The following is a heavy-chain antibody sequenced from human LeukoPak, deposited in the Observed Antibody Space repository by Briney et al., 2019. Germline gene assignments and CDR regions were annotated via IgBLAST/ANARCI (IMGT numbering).Heavy chain of an antibody. D-gene: IGHD3-10*01. CDR1: GFTFSSYA. CDR2: ISYDGSNK. J-gene: IGHJ4*02. CDR3: ARAHEITMVRGVIIEPRYYFDY. Sequence: PGGSLRLSCAASGFTFSSYAMHWVRQAPGKGLEWVAVISYDGSNKYYADSVKGRFTISRDNAKNSLYLQMNSLRAEDTAVYYCARAHEITMVRGVIIEPRYYFDYWGQGTLVTVSS. V-gene: IGHV3-30*04.